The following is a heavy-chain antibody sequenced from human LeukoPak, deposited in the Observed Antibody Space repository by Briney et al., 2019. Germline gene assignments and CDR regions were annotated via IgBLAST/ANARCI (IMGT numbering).Heavy chain of an antibody. D-gene: IGHD2-15*01. CDR3: ARVLGCSGGSCYKGYYYYYMDV. V-gene: IGHV4-59*01. CDR2: IYYSGST. Sequence: PSEALSLTCTVSGGSISSYYWSWIRQPPGKGLEWIGYIYYSGSTNYNPSLKSRVTISVDTSKNQFSLKLSSVTAADTAVYYCARVLGCSGGSCYKGYYYYYMDVWGKGTTVTVSS. CDR1: GGSISSYY. J-gene: IGHJ6*03.